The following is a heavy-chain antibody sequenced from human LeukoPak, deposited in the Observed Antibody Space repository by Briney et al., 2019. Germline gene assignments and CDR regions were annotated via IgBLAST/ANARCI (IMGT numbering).Heavy chain of an antibody. CDR3: AKDRGSGSGSYTWGIFDC. V-gene: IGHV3-23*01. Sequence: PGGSLRLSCAASGFTFSSYEMNWVRQAPGKGPEWVSGISNSGSSTVYADSVQGRFTISRDNSKNTLYLQMNILRAEDTAVYYCAKDRGSGSGSYTWGIFDCWGQGTLVTVSS. D-gene: IGHD3-10*01. CDR2: ISNSGSST. J-gene: IGHJ4*02. CDR1: GFTFSSYE.